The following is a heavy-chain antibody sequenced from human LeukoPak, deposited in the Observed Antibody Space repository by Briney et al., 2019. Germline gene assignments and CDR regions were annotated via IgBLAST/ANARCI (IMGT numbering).Heavy chain of an antibody. D-gene: IGHD6-13*01. CDR1: GGSISSYY. CDR3: ARGSYGDSRTNWFDP. J-gene: IGHJ5*02. Sequence: PSETLSLTCTVSGGSISSYYWSWIRQPPGKGLEWIGYIYYSGSTNYNPSLKSRVTISVDTSKNQFSLKLSSVTAADTAVYYCARGSYGDSRTNWFDPWGQGTLVTVSS. CDR2: IYYSGST. V-gene: IGHV4-59*01.